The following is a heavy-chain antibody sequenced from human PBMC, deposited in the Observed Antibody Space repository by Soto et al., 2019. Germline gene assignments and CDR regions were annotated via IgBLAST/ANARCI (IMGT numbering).Heavy chain of an antibody. Sequence: PGESLKNSCKASGYSSANFWIGWVRQMPGKGLEWMGFVHLGGSDTRYVPSFQDHVTISAARSINTAYLHWSSLRASDTAIYYCAIATHGSSYYDYY. CDR3: AIATHGSSYYDYY. CDR1: GYSSANFW. D-gene: IGHD2-2*01. J-gene: IGHJ6*01. CDR2: VHLGGSDT. V-gene: IGHV5-51*03.